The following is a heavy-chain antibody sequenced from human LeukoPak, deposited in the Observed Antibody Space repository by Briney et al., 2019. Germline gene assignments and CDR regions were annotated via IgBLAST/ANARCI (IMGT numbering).Heavy chain of an antibody. CDR2: ISGGGVGT. J-gene: IGHJ4*02. CDR3: ARIGVAGANSDY. D-gene: IGHD6-19*01. V-gene: IGHV3-23*01. CDR1: GFSLSSFA. Sequence: GGSLRLSCAASGFSLSSFAMTWVRQAPGKGLEWVSAISGGGVGTYYADSVKGRFTISRDNSKNTLHLQMNSLRADDTAVYYCARIGVAGANSDYWGQGTLVTVSS.